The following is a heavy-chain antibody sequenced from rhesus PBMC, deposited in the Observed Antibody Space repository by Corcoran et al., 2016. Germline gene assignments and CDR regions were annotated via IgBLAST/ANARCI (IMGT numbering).Heavy chain of an antibody. V-gene: IGHV4-80*01. D-gene: IGHD6-31*01. CDR3: ARKTSIAAADSYFDY. J-gene: IGHJ4*01. Sequence: QVQLQESGPGLVKPSETLSLTCAFSGALISSYWWRWIRQPPRTGLEWLGEINGNSSSTYYNPSLKRRVTISKDASTNQFSLKLSAGTAADTAVYYCARKTSIAAADSYFDYWGQGVLVTVSS. CDR2: INGNSSST. CDR1: GALISSYW.